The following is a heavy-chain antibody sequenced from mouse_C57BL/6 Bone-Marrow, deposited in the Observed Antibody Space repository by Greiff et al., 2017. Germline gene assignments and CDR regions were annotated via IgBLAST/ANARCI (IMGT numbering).Heavy chain of an antibody. CDR1: GYTFTSYW. CDR3: ARFCDYDEGYAMDY. J-gene: IGHJ4*01. CDR2: IYPGSGST. Sequence: VQLPQPGAELVKPGASVTMSCKASGYTFTSYWITWVKQRPGQGLEWIGDIYPGSGSTNYNEKFKSKATLTVDTSSSTAYMQLSSLTSEDSAVYCCARFCDYDEGYAMDYWGQGTSVTVSS. V-gene: IGHV1-55*01. D-gene: IGHD2-4*01.